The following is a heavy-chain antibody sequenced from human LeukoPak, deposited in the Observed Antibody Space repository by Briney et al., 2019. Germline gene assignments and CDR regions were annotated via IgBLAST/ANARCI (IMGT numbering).Heavy chain of an antibody. J-gene: IGHJ5*02. CDR2: ISDSGGS. CDR3: ARRGGSGSSYCFDP. CDR1: GGSVSSGISY. V-gene: IGHV4-61*01. Sequence: SETLSLTCSVSGGSVSSGISYWSWIRQPPGEGLEWIAYISDSGGSDYNPSLRGRVTISLDTSKSQFSLRLSSVTVADTAVYYCARRGGSGSSYCFDPWGQGTLVTVSS. D-gene: IGHD1-26*01.